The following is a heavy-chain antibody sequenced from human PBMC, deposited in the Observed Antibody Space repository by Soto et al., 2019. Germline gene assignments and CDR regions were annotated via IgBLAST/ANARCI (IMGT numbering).Heavy chain of an antibody. CDR3: AKEGQYYDILTGYRSYYGMDV. CDR1: GFTFSNYG. D-gene: IGHD3-9*01. CDR2: ISYDGSNK. V-gene: IGHV3-30*18. Sequence: PGGSLRLSCAASGFTFSNYGMHWVRQAPGKGLEWVAVISYDGSNKYYADSVKGRFTISRDNSKNTLYLQMNSLRVEDTAAYYCAKEGQYYDILTGYRSYYGMDVWGQGTTVTAP. J-gene: IGHJ6*02.